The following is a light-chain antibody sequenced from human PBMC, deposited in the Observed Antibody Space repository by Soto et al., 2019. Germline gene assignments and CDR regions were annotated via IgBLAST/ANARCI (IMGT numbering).Light chain of an antibody. CDR1: SSNFGGNT. CDR3: AAWDDSLNGWV. J-gene: IGLJ3*02. CDR2: SNN. Sequence: QSVLTQPPSASGTPGQRVFISCSGSSSNFGGNTANWYQQFPGTAPKVLIYSNNQRPSGVPDRFSGSKSGTSASLAISGLQSEDEADYYCAAWDDSLNGWVFGGGTKVTVL. V-gene: IGLV1-44*01.